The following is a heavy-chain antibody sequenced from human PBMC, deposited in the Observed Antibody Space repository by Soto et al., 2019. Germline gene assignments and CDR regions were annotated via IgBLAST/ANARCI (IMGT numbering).Heavy chain of an antibody. CDR1: GFTFSSYW. Sequence: PGGSLRLSCAASGFTFSSYWMSWVRQAPGKGLEWVANKKQDGSEKFYVDSVKGRFTISRDNAKNTLYLQMNSLRVEDTAVYFCVRDRVYPDSLDIWGPGTLVTVS. D-gene: IGHD2-8*01. J-gene: IGHJ3*02. V-gene: IGHV3-7*01. CDR2: KKQDGSEK. CDR3: VRDRVYPDSLDI.